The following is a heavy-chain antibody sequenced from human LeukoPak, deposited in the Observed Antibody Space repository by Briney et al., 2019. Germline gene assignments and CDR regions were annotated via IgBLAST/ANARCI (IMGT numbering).Heavy chain of an antibody. D-gene: IGHD6-19*01. CDR2: INSDGSST. CDR1: GFTFSSYW. CDR3: ARASVAGIRINWFDP. Sequence: AGGSLRLSCAASGFTFSSYWMHWVRQAPGKGLVWVSRINSDGSSTSYADSVKGRFTISRDNAKNTLYLQMNSLRAEDTAVYYCARASVAGIRINWFDPWGQGTLVTVSS. J-gene: IGHJ5*02. V-gene: IGHV3-74*01.